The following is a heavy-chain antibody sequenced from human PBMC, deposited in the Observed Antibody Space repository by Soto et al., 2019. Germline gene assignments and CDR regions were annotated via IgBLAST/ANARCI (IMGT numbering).Heavy chain of an antibody. V-gene: IGHV1-46*03. CDR2: INPSGGSP. CDR1: GYPFTSYY. CDR3: ALGPYYYMDV. Sequence: QVQLVQSGAEVKKPGASVKVSCKASGYPFTSYYMHWVRQAPGQGLEWMGIINPSGGSPSYAQKCQGRVTMTRDTATSTVYRERSSRRSEDTAVYYCALGPYYYMDVWGKGTTVTGSS. J-gene: IGHJ6*03.